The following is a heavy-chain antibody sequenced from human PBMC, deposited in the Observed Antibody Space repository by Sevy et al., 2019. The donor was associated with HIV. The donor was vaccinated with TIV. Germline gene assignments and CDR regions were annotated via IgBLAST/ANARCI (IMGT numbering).Heavy chain of an antibody. V-gene: IGHV4-59*13. Sequence: SETLSLTCTVSGGSINSYYWSWIRQPPGKALEWIGYISYSGSTNYNPSLKSRVTISVDTSKKQFSLKLSSVTAADTAVYYCAGVYWVEEFHFDYWGQGTLVTVSS. CDR2: ISYSGST. CDR1: GGSINSYY. J-gene: IGHJ4*02. D-gene: IGHD2-8*02. CDR3: AGVYWVEEFHFDY.